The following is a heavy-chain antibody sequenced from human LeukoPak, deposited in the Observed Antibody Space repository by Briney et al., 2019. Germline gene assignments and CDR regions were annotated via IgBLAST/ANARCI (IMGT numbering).Heavy chain of an antibody. CDR2: IIPIFGTA. Sequence: SVKVSCKASGGTFSSYAISWVRQAPGQGLEWMGRIIPIFGTANYAQKFQGRVTITTDESTSTAYMELSSLRSEDTAVYYCARSSPIVATILYYFDYWGQGTLVSVSS. V-gene: IGHV1-69*05. CDR1: GGTFSSYA. CDR3: ARSSPIVATILYYFDY. D-gene: IGHD5-12*01. J-gene: IGHJ4*02.